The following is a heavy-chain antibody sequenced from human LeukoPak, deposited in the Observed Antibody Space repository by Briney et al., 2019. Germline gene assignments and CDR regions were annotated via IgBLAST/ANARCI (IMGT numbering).Heavy chain of an antibody. CDR3: ARDRSSGYGLDY. D-gene: IGHD3-22*01. Sequence: GASVKVSCKASGYTFTGYYMHWVRQAPGQGLEWMGWINPNSGGTNNAQKFQGRVTMTRDTSISTAYMELSRLRSDDTAVYYCARDRSSGYGLDYWGQGTLVTVSS. V-gene: IGHV1-2*02. J-gene: IGHJ4*02. CDR1: GYTFTGYY. CDR2: INPNSGGT.